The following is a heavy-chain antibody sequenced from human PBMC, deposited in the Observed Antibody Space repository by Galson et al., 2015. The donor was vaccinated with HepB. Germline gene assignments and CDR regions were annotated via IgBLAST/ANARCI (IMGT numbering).Heavy chain of an antibody. D-gene: IGHD3-10*01. J-gene: IGHJ5*02. CDR1: GFTFSTFG. V-gene: IGHV3-64D*06. CDR2: ISSNGTST. Sequence: SLRLSCAASGFTFSTFGMHWVRHAPGKGLEYVSGISSNGTSTYYAASVKGRYTISRDHSRSTLFLHMNSLRVEDTAVFYCVKDRVPLVRRVGIDWFDPWGQGTLVTVSS. CDR3: VKDRVPLVRRVGIDWFDP.